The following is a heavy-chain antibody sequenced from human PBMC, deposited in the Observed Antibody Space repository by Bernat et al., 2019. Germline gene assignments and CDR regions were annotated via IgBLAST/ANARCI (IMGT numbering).Heavy chain of an antibody. D-gene: IGHD2/OR15-2a*01. CDR3: ARLMGDHSTFDY. J-gene: IGHJ4*02. CDR2: INSDGSST. V-gene: IGHV3-74*01. CDR1: TFTFNNYW. Sequence: EVQLVESGGGLVQPGGSLRLSCAASTFTFNNYWMHWVRQAPGRGLVWVSRINSDGSSTAYADSVEGRFTISRDNAKNTLYLQMNSLRVEDTAMFYCARLMGDHSTFDYWGQGTLVTVSS.